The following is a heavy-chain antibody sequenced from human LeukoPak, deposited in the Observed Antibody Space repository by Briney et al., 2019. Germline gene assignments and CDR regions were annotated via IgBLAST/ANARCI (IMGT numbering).Heavy chain of an antibody. CDR2: IHWQSGST. J-gene: IGHJ3*02. CDR1: GFIFDDYG. V-gene: IGHV3-20*04. Sequence: PGGSLRLSCVVSGFIFDDYGISWVRQAPGKGLEWVSRIHWQSGSTGYVDSVKGRFTISRDNSKNTVHLQMNNLRAEDTAMYFCARRLYIVRGAFDIWGQGTMVTVSS. CDR3: ARRLYIVRGAFDI. D-gene: IGHD2/OR15-2a*01.